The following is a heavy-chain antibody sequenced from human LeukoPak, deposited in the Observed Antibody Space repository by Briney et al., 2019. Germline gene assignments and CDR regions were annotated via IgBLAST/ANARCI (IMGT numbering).Heavy chain of an antibody. V-gene: IGHV4-61*02. CDR1: GRFISSSSHS. CDR3: ARDLLMYGLDV. Sequence: SQTLSLICTVSGRFISSSSHSWSWIQQPAGKGLEWIGRIYTSGNTNYIPSLKSRVTISFDTSMSLFSLKLRSVTAADTAVYYCARDLLMYGLDVWGQGTTVTVSS. CDR2: IYTSGNT. D-gene: IGHD3-9*01. J-gene: IGHJ6*02.